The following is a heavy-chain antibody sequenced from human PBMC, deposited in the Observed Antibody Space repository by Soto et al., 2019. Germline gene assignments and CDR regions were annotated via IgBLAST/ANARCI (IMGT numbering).Heavy chain of an antibody. CDR3: ARVLPAAISHTEYYYYGMDV. D-gene: IGHD2-2*01. V-gene: IGHV4-30-4*01. J-gene: IGHJ6*02. CDR2: TYYSGST. Sequence: QVQLQESGPGLVKPSQTLSLTCTVSGGSIDSGEYYWSWIRQPPGKGLEWIGYTYYSGSTYYNPSLKSRVTISVDTSKNQFSLKLSSVTAADTAVYYCARVLPAAISHTEYYYYGMDVWGQGTTVTVSS. CDR1: GGSIDSGEYY.